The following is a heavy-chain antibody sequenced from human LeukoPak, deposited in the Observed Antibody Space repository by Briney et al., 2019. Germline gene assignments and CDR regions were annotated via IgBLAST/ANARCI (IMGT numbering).Heavy chain of an antibody. CDR2: ISSSSSFI. CDR1: GFTFSSYL. CDR3: ARSDYYDSSGYYYYYYGMDV. Sequence: GGSLRLSCAASGFTFSSYLMICVRQAPGKGGEWVSSISSSSSFISYADTVKGRITISRDNAKNSLSLQMNTLKAEDTAVYYCARSDYYDSSGYYYYYYGMDVWGQGTTVTVSS. D-gene: IGHD3-22*01. J-gene: IGHJ6*02. V-gene: IGHV3-21*06.